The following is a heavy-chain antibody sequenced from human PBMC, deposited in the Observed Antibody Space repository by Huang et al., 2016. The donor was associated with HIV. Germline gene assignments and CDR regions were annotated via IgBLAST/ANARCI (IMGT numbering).Heavy chain of an antibody. V-gene: IGHV4-34*02. CDR1: GGSFSGHY. Sequence: QVQLQQWGAELLKPSETLSLTCAVSGGSFSGHYWTWIRPPPGRGLEWIGEISDRESTTYNPSLKSRVTISGDTSQSQFSLKLNSVTAADTAIYYCARMFKYDSGGYWGNDAFDIWGQGTMVTVSS. CDR3: ARMFKYDSGGYWGNDAFDI. CDR2: ISDREST. D-gene: IGHD3-22*01. J-gene: IGHJ3*02.